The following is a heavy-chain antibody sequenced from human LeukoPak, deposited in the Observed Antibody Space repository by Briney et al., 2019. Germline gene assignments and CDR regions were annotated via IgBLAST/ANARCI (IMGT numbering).Heavy chain of an antibody. CDR3: ARVGQSIPPPGTLKY. Sequence: QPGGSLRLSCAASGFSFSSYWMHWVRHAPGKGLVWVSRINSDGSTTTYADSVKGRFTISRDNAKNTLYLQMNSLRAEDTAVYYCARVGQSIPPPGTLKYWGQGALVTVSS. CDR1: GFSFSSYW. J-gene: IGHJ4*02. D-gene: IGHD6-13*01. CDR2: INSDGSTT. V-gene: IGHV3-74*03.